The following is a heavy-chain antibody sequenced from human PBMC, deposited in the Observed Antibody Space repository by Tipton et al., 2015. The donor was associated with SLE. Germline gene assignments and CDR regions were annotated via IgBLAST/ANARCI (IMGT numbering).Heavy chain of an antibody. CDR1: GFTFSSYW. Sequence: SLRLSCAASGFTFSSYWMTWVRQAPGKGLEWVANINQDGSEKFYVDSVKGRFTISRDNTKNLLFLQMSSLRVEDTAVFYCTRGDRSPAYWGQGTLVTVSS. CDR2: INQDGSEK. D-gene: IGHD1-14*01. J-gene: IGHJ4*02. V-gene: IGHV3-7*01. CDR3: TRGDRSPAY.